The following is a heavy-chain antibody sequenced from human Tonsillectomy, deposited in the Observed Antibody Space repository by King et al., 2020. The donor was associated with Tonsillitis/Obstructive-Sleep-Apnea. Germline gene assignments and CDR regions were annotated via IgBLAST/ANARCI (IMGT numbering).Heavy chain of an antibody. Sequence: TLQESGPTLVKPTQTLTLTCTFSGFSLSTSGVGVGWIRQPPGKALEWLALIYWDDDKRYSPSLKSRLTITKDTSKNQVVLTMNNMDPVDTATYYCARSQLLYGSGSYSDYWGQGTLVTVSS. V-gene: IGHV2-5*02. D-gene: IGHD3-10*01. CDR1: GFSLSTSGVG. J-gene: IGHJ4*02. CDR2: IYWDDDK. CDR3: ARSQLLYGSGSYSDY.